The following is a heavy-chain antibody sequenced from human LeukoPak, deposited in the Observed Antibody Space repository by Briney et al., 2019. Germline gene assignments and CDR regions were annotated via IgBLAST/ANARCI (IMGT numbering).Heavy chain of an antibody. D-gene: IGHD2-15*01. CDR1: GFTFSSYE. CDR3: ARGYCSGGSCYTIGPS. CDR2: ISSSGSTI. J-gene: IGHJ4*02. Sequence: GGSLRLSCAASGFTFSSYEMNWVRQAPGKGLEWVSYISSSGSTIYYADSVEGRFTIARDNAKNSLYLQMNSLRAEDTAVYYRARGYCSGGSCYTIGPSWGQGTLVTVSS. V-gene: IGHV3-48*03.